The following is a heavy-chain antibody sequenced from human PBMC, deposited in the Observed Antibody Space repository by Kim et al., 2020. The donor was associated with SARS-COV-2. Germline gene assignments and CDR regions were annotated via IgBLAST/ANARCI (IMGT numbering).Heavy chain of an antibody. J-gene: IGHJ4*02. Sequence: TNYAQKLQGRVTMNTDTSTSTAYMELRSLRSDDTAVYYCARSARGSYIFYWGQGTLVTVSS. CDR3: ARSARGSYIFY. CDR2: T. V-gene: IGHV1-18*01. D-gene: IGHD1-26*01.